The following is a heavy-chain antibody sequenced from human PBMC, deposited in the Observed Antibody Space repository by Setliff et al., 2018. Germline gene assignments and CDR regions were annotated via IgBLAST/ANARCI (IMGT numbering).Heavy chain of an antibody. CDR1: GFSITSGYY. Sequence: SETLSLTCAVSGFSITSGYYWGWIRQAPGKGLEWIGSLYHSGTTYYNPSLKSRVTISVDTSKNPFSLKLSSVTAADTAVYYCARAPRNFGVVINYYYYYYGMDVWGQGTTVTVSS. D-gene: IGHD3-3*01. V-gene: IGHV4-38-2*01. CDR3: ARAPRNFGVVINYYYYYYGMDV. J-gene: IGHJ6*02. CDR2: LYHSGTT.